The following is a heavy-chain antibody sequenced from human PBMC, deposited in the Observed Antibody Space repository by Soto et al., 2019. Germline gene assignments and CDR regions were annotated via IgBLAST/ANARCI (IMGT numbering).Heavy chain of an antibody. V-gene: IGHV4-39*01. CDR2: VYFSGTT. CDR3: ARHGSY. J-gene: IGHJ4*02. CDR1: GVSVTTTSYY. Sequence: SETLSLTCTVSGVSVTTTSYYWGWIRQPPGKGLEWIGSVYFSGTTYYNPSLKSRVTISVDTSKNHLSPRLSSVTAADTAIYYCARHGSYWGQGTLVTVSS.